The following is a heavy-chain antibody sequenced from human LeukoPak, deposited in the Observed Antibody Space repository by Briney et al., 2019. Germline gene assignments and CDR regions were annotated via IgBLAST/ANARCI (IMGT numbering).Heavy chain of an antibody. D-gene: IGHD3-22*01. V-gene: IGHV3-73*01. CDR2: IRTRKNNYAT. J-gene: IGHJ4*02. CDR3: TTYYYDGSGTVFINY. CDR1: GFMFSGSA. Sequence: GGSLRLSCATSGFMFSGSAMHWVRQASGKGLEWIGRIRTRKNNYATAYGASVTGRFIISRDDSKRTTDLQMNSLKTEDTAVCYCTTYYYDGSGTVFINYWGQGTLVTVTS.